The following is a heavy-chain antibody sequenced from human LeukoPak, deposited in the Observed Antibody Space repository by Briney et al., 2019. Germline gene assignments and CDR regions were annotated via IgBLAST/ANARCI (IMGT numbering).Heavy chain of an antibody. J-gene: IGHJ3*02. CDR2: INPNSGGT. CDR1: RYTFTGYY. CDR3: ARDLGAVAGRRADAFDI. V-gene: IGHV1-2*06. Sequence: ASVTVFCKASRYTFTGYYMHWVRQAPGQGLEWMGRINPNSGGTNYAQKFQGRVTMTRDTSISTAYMELSRLRSDDTAVYYCARDLGAVAGRRADAFDIWGQGTMVTVSS. D-gene: IGHD6-19*01.